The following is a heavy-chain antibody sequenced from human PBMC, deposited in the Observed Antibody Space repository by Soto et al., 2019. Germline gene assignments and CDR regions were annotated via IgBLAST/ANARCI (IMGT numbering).Heavy chain of an antibody. CDR3: ARNLSIVTAMSQDYYYAMDV. V-gene: IGHV4-59*01. Sequence: SVILSLPCTVSGGSISSYYWSWIRQPPGKGLEWIGYIYYSGSTNYNPSLKSRVTISVDTSKHQFSLKLSSVTAADTAVYYCARNLSIVTAMSQDYYYAMDVWGQGTTVT. CDR1: GGSISSYY. D-gene: IGHD5-18*01. J-gene: IGHJ6*02. CDR2: IYYSGST.